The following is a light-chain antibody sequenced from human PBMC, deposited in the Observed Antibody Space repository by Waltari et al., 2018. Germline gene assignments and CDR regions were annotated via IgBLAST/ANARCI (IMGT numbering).Light chain of an antibody. CDR3: SSYISSSTLEL. CDR2: DVS. CDR1: SSDVGTYNY. J-gene: IGLJ2*01. Sequence: QSALTQPASVSGSPGQSITISCTGTSSDVGTYNYDSWYQQHPGNAPKLMIFDVSIRPSGVSNRFAGSKSGNTASLTISWLQAEDEADYYCSSYISSSTLELFGGGTSLTVL. V-gene: IGLV2-14*03.